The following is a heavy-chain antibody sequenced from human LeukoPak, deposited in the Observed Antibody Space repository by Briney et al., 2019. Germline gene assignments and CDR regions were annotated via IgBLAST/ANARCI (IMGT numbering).Heavy chain of an antibody. CDR3: ARLDFRDGDYVFWY. CDR1: LGSILRSL. Sequence: SETPSDTRTHPLGSILRSLRCWSREPPPKEVGRVGHIYYSGSTNYTPSLKSRVSISVYPSESQFSMILRSVPSVATAVNYCARLDFRDGDYVFWYWGQGTLVTVSS. V-gene: IGHV4-59*08. D-gene: IGHD4-17*01. CDR2: IYYSGST. J-gene: IGHJ4*02.